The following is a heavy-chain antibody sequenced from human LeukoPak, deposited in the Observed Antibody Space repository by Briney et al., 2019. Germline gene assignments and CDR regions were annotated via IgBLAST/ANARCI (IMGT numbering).Heavy chain of an antibody. D-gene: IGHD3-10*01. CDR1: GFTFSSYG. V-gene: IGHV3-30*18. Sequence: GGSLRLSCAASGFTFSSYGTHWVRQAPGKGLEWVAVISYDGSYKYYADSVKGRFTISRDNSKNTLYLQMNSLRAEDTAVYYCAKVDPYYGSGSLGSMDVWGQGTTVTVSS. CDR2: ISYDGSYK. J-gene: IGHJ6*02. CDR3: AKVDPYYGSGSLGSMDV.